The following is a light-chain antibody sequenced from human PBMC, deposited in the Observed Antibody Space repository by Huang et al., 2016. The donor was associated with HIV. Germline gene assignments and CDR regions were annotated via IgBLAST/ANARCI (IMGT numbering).Light chain of an antibody. J-gene: IGKJ1*01. V-gene: IGKV1-39*01. CDR3: QQSFSTLWT. CDR2: DAT. Sequence: DIQMTQSPSSLSASGGDRVTITCRASQSINSNLNWYQQKPGKAPNLLIYDATRLQTGVPSRFSGSGSGTHFTLTVNNLQPEDFATYYCQQSFSTLWTFGQGTKVEVK. CDR1: QSINSN.